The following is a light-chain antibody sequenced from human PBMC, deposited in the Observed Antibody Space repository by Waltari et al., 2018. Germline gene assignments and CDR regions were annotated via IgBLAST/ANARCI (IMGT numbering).Light chain of an antibody. CDR2: DAS. V-gene: IGKV3-15*01. J-gene: IGKJ2*01. Sequence: EAMMTQSPATLSVSPGDRATLSCRASQSVSNNLAWFQQKPGPAPSLLIYDASTRATGVPARFSGSGSGTEFTLTISSLQTEDFAVYYCQQYNNWPLYTFGQGTKLEIK. CDR3: QQYNNWPLYT. CDR1: QSVSNN.